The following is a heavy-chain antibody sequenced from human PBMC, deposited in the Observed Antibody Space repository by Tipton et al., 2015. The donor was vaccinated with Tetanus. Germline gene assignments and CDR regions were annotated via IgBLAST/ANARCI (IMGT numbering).Heavy chain of an antibody. V-gene: IGHV4-59*01. Sequence: GLVKPSETLSLTCTVSGGSISSYYWSWIRQSPGKGLEWIGYIFYSGSPNYNPSLKSRVTMSVDTSKNQFSLKLSSVTAADTAVYYCARGAYCYESGSNYGGYWYFDLWGRGTLVTVSS. D-gene: IGHD3-22*01. CDR3: ARGAYCYESGSNYGGYWYFDL. CDR2: IFYSGSP. CDR1: GGSISSYY. J-gene: IGHJ2*01.